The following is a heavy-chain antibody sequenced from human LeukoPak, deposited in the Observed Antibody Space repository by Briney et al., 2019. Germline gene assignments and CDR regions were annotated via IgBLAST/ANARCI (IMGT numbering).Heavy chain of an antibody. J-gene: IGHJ4*02. CDR2: ISGSGSTA. V-gene: IGHV3-23*01. D-gene: IGHD3-22*01. CDR1: GFSFSSYA. CDR3: ARRCYDSSGFDY. Sequence: GGSLRLSCAASGFSFSSYALSWVRRAPGKGLEWVSGISGSGSTAVYTDSVKGRFTISRDNSKNTLYLQMNSLRAEDTAVYYCARRCYDSSGFDYWGQGTLVTVSS.